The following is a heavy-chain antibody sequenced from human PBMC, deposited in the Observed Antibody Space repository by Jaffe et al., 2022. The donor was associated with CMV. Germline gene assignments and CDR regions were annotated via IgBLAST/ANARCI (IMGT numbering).Heavy chain of an antibody. CDR1: GFTFKIYS. J-gene: IGHJ4*02. CDR3: VRENYYYDY. V-gene: IGHV3-64D*06. CDR2: INGNGEST. Sequence: EVQLVESGGGLVQPGGSLRLSCSASGFTFKIYSMYWVRQAPGKGLEFVSGINGNGESTEYADSVKDRFSISRDNSKNTMYLQMSSLRAEDTAVYFCVRENYYYDYWGQGTLVTVSS. D-gene: IGHD3-10*01.